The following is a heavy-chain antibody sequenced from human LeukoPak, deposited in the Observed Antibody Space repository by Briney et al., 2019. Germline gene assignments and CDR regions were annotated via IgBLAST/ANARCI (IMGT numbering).Heavy chain of an antibody. CDR2: ISYDGSNK. J-gene: IGHJ3*02. D-gene: IGHD1-26*01. CDR3: ARSYSGSYRDAFDI. V-gene: IGHV3-30*03. CDR1: GFTFSSYS. Sequence: GGSLRLSCAASGFTFSSYSMNWVRQAPGKGLEWVAVISYDGSNKYYADSVKGRFTISRDNSKNTVYLQMDSLRAEDTAVYYCARSYSGSYRDAFDIWGQGTMVTVSS.